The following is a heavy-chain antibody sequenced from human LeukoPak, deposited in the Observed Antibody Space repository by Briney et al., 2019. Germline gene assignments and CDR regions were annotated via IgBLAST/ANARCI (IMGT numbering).Heavy chain of an antibody. CDR2: IHPDDSDT. V-gene: IGHV5-51*01. CDR3: ARRYCSGRNCYYFDY. J-gene: IGHJ4*02. Sequence: GESLKISCKGSGYTFPSYWIGWVRQMPGKGLEWMGIIHPDDSDTRYSPSFQGQVTISADKSISTAYLQWSSLKASDTAMHYCARRYCSGRNCYYFDYWGQGTLVTVSS. CDR1: GYTFPSYW. D-gene: IGHD2-15*01.